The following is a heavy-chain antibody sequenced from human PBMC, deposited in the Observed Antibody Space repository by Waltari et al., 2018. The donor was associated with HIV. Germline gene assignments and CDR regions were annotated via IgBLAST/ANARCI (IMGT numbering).Heavy chain of an antibody. J-gene: IGHJ4*02. CDR3: ARGRQSPRYTSSPCYFDY. Sequence: EVQLVESGGGLVQPGGSLRLSCAASGFTFSSYWMSWVRQAPGKGLEWVANIKQDGREKYYVDSVKGRFTIARYNAKNSLYLQMNSLRAEDTAVYYCARGRQSPRYTSSPCYFDYWGQGTLVTVSS. V-gene: IGHV3-7*01. D-gene: IGHD1-26*01. CDR1: GFTFSSYW. CDR2: IKQDGREK.